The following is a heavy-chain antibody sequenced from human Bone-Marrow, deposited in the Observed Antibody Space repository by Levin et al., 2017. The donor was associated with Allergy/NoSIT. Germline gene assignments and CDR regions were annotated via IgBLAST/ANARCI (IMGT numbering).Heavy chain of an antibody. CDR2: VWYDGDTK. V-gene: IGHV3-33*01. Sequence: LSLTCAASGFTFSTYGMHWVRQPPGKGLEWVAVVWYDGDTKFYADSVQGRFTVSRDNSKSTLYLQMNSLRAEDTAVYYCARGPPFDPWGQGTLVTVSS. J-gene: IGHJ5*02. CDR3: ARGPPFDP. CDR1: GFTFSTYG.